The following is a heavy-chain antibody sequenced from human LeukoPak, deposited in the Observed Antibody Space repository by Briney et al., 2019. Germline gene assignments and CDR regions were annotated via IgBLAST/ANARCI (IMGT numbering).Heavy chain of an antibody. V-gene: IGHV1-18*01. D-gene: IGHD1-26*01. J-gene: IGHJ4*02. CDR2: ISAYNGNT. CDR1: GYTFTNYG. CDR3: ARRIVGASCMDY. Sequence: GAPVKVSCKASGYTFTNYGISWVRQAPGQGLEWMGWISAYNGNTNYAQKLQGRVTMTTDTSTSTAYMELRSLGSDDTAVYYCARRIVGASCMDYWGQGTLVTVSS.